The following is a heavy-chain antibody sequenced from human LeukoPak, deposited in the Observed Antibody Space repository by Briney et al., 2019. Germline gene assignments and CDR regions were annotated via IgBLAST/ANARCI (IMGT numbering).Heavy chain of an antibody. CDR3: ARVGQRYSSSWYLGY. CDR1: GYTFTGYY. D-gene: IGHD6-13*01. V-gene: IGHV1-2*02. J-gene: IGHJ4*02. Sequence: LGASVKVSCKASGYTFTGYYMHWVRQAPGQGLEWMGWINPNSGGTNYAQKFQGRVTMTRDTSISTAYMELSRLRSDDTAVYYCARVGQRYSSSWYLGYWGQGTLVTVSS. CDR2: INPNSGGT.